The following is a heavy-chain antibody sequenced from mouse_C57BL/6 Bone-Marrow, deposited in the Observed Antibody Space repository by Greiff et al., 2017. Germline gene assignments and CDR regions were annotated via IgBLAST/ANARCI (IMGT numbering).Heavy chain of an antibody. CDR3: NHDYGSSYGAY. D-gene: IGHD1-1*01. CDR1: GFNIKDDY. CDR2: IDPENGDT. V-gene: IGHV14-4*01. J-gene: IGHJ3*01. Sequence: VQLQQSGAELVRPGASVKLSCTASGFNIKDDYMHWVKQRPEQGLEWIGWIDPENGDTAYVSKFQGKATITADTASNTAYLQLSSLTSEDTAVYYYNHDYGSSYGAYWGQGTLVTVTA.